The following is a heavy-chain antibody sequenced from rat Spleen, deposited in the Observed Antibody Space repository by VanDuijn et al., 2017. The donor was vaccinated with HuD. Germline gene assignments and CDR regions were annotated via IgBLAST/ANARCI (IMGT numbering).Heavy chain of an antibody. CDR3: ARQKVYSSYVMDA. D-gene: IGHD1-2*01. CDR2: IIYDGSST. J-gene: IGHJ4*01. CDR1: GFTFSDYA. Sequence: EVQLVESGGGLVQPGRTLKLSCAASGFTFSDYAMAWVRQAPKKGLVWVATIIYDGSSTYYRDSVKGRFTISRDNAKSTLYLQMDSLRSEDTATYYCARQKVYSSYVMDAWGQGASVTVSS. V-gene: IGHV5-17*01.